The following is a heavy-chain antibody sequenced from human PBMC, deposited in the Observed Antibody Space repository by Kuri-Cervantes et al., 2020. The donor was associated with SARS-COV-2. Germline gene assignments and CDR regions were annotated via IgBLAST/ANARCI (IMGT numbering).Heavy chain of an antibody. Sequence: GESLKISCAASGFTFTSFAMHWVRQAPGKGLEWVSLISYDGSNKFYADSVKGRFTISRDNAKNSLYLQMNSLRAEDTAVYYCASPPEYDSSGSPFDYWGQGTPVTVSS. D-gene: IGHD3-22*01. CDR1: GFTFTSFA. J-gene: IGHJ4*02. CDR2: ISYDGSNK. V-gene: IGHV3-30*03. CDR3: ASPPEYDSSGSPFDY.